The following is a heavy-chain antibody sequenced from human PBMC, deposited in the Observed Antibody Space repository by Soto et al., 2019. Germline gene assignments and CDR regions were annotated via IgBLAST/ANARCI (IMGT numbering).Heavy chain of an antibody. CDR1: GYTFTSYY. CDR3: ARDLGYCSGGSCYYDYCYMDV. CDR2: INPSGGST. J-gene: IGHJ6*03. D-gene: IGHD2-15*01. Sequence: QVQLVQSGAEVKKPGASVKVSCKASGYTFTSYYMHWVRQAPGQGLAWMGIINPSGGSTSYAQKFQGRVTMTRDTSTITVYMELRSLRSEDTAVYHCARDLGYCSGGSCYYDYCYMDVWGKGTTVTVSS. V-gene: IGHV1-46*03.